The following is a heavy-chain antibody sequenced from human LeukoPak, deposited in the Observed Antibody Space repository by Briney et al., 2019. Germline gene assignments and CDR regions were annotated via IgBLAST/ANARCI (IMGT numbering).Heavy chain of an antibody. CDR1: GFTFSSYG. D-gene: IGHD3-3*01. Sequence: GGSLRLSCAASGFTFSSYGMSWVRRAPGKGLEWVSAISGSGGSTYYADSVKGRFTISRDNSKNTLYLQMSSLRAEDTAVYYCAKSISRITIFGVLIRGFDYWGQGTLVTVSS. J-gene: IGHJ4*02. CDR3: AKSISRITIFGVLIRGFDY. V-gene: IGHV3-23*01. CDR2: ISGSGGST.